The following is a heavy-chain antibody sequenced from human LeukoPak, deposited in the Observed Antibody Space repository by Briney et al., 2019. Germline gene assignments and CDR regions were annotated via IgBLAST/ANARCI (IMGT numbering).Heavy chain of an antibody. CDR2: IYYSGST. D-gene: IGHD3-3*01. V-gene: IGHV4-59*01. CDR1: GGSISSYY. Sequence: SETLSLTCTVSGGSISSYYWSWIRQPPGKGLEWIGYIYYSGSTNYNPSLKSRVTISVDTSKNQFSLKLSSVTAADTAVYYCARSDRFPESHFDYWGQGTLVTVSS. J-gene: IGHJ4*02. CDR3: ARSDRFPESHFDY.